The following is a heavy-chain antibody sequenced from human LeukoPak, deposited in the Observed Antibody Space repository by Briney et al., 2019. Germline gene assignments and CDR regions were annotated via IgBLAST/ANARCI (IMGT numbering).Heavy chain of an antibody. Sequence: GGSLRLSCAASGFTFSSYSMNWVRQAPGKGLEWVSSISSSSSYIYYADSVKGRFTISRDNARNSLYLQMNSLRAEDTAVYYCAKDSAKKYDDYWGQGTLVTVSS. V-gene: IGHV3-21*04. CDR1: GFTFSSYS. CDR3: AKDSAKKYDDY. CDR2: ISSSSSYI. D-gene: IGHD2/OR15-2a*01. J-gene: IGHJ4*02.